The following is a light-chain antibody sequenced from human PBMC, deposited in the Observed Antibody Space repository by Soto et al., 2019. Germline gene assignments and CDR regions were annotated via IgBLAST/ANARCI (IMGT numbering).Light chain of an antibody. J-gene: IGKJ2*01. CDR1: QTIRTY. CDR3: QQSDTFPYT. V-gene: IGKV1-39*01. CDR2: AKS. Sequence: DIQLTQSPSSLSASVGDIVTITCRASQTIRTYLNWYQQKPGTAPRLLIYAKSNLQSGVPSRFSGSGSGTDFTLTIINLQPVDFAVYYCQQSDTFPYTFGQGTKL.